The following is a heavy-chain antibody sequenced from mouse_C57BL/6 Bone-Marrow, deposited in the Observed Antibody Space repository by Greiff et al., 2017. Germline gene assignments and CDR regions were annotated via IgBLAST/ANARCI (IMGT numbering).Heavy chain of an antibody. CDR2: IDPETGGT. CDR1: GYTFTDYE. V-gene: IGHV1-15*01. CDR3: TRWVITSGAMDY. D-gene: IGHD1-1*01. J-gene: IGHJ4*01. Sequence: QVQLQQSGAELVRPGASVTLSCKASGYTFTDYEMHWVKQTPVHGLEWIGAIDPETGGTAYNQKFKGKAILTADKSSSTAYMELRSLTSEDSAVYYCTRWVITSGAMDYWGQGTSVTVSS.